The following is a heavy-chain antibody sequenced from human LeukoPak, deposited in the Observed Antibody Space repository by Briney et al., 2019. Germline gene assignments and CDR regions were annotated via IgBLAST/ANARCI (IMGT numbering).Heavy chain of an antibody. Sequence: AGGSLRLSCAASGFTFSSYDMTWARQAPGKGLEWVANIKKDGGEKYYVDSVKGRFTISRDNAKNSLYLQMNSLRAEDTAVYYCARDATAPSFDYWGQGTLVTVSS. CDR1: GFTFSSYD. CDR2: IKKDGGEK. CDR3: ARDATAPSFDY. D-gene: IGHD2-2*01. V-gene: IGHV3-7*05. J-gene: IGHJ4*02.